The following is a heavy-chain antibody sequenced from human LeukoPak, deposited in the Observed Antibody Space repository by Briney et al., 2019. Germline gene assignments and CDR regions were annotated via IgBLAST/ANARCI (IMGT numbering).Heavy chain of an antibody. CDR3: ALVGATRRYYYYYMDV. V-gene: IGHV4-39*07. CDR2: INHSGST. J-gene: IGHJ6*03. Sequence: SETLSLTCTVSGDSISSGDYYWSWIRQPPGKGLEWIGEINHSGSTNYNPSLKSRVTISVDASKNQFSLKLSSVTAADTAVYYCALVGATRRYYYYYMDVWGKGTTVTISS. CDR1: GDSISSGDYY. D-gene: IGHD1-26*01.